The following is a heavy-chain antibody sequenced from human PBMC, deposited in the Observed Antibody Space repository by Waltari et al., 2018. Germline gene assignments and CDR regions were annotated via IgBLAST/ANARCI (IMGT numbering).Heavy chain of an antibody. Sequence: QVQLVQSGAEVQKPGSSVKVSCKASGGTFSSYAISWVRQAPGQGLAWMGGIIPIFGTANYSQKVQGRVTMTADDSTSTAYMELSSLRSEDTAVYYCARGGQQLKGWYFDLWGRGTLVTVSS. D-gene: IGHD6-13*01. J-gene: IGHJ2*01. CDR1: GGTFSSYA. CDR3: ARGGQQLKGWYFDL. V-gene: IGHV1-69*13. CDR2: IIPIFGTA.